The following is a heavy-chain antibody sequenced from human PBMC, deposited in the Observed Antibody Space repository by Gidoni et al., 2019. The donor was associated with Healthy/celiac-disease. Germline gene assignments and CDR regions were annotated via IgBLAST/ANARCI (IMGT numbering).Heavy chain of an antibody. D-gene: IGHD3-22*01. CDR1: GFTFSSYS. J-gene: IGHJ4*02. V-gene: IGHV3-21*01. Sequence: EVQLVESGGGLVKPGGSLILSCAAHGFTFSSYSMNWVRQAPGKGVEWVSSISSSSSYIYYADSVKGRFTISRDNAKNSLYLQMNSLRAEDTAVYYCARYYYDSSGVDYWGQGTLVTVSS. CDR3: ARYYYDSSGVDY. CDR2: ISSSSSYI.